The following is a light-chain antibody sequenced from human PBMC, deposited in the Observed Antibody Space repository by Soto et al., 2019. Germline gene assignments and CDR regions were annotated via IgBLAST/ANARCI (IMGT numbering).Light chain of an antibody. CDR3: GTWDSSLSIFV. Sequence: QSVLTQPPSVSAAPGQKVTMSCSGCSSNIGNYYVSWHQQLPGTAPKLLIYENDNRPSGIPDRFSGSKSGTSATLGITGLQAVDEADYYCGTWDSSLSIFVFGTGTKVTVL. CDR2: END. CDR1: SSNIGNYY. J-gene: IGLJ1*01. V-gene: IGLV1-51*02.